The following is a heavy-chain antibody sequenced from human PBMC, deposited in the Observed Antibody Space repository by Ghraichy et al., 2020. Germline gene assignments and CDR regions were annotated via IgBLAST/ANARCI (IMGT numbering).Heavy chain of an antibody. V-gene: IGHV1-8*01. CDR3: ARADASYGEEDY. CDR2: MNPNSGNT. D-gene: IGHD4-17*01. J-gene: IGHJ4*02. Sequence: ASVKVSCKASGYTFTSYDINWVRQATGQGLEWMGWMNPNSGNTGYAQKFQGRVTMTRNTSISTAYMELSSLRSEDTAVYYCARADASYGEEDYWGQGTLVTVSS. CDR1: GYTFTSYD.